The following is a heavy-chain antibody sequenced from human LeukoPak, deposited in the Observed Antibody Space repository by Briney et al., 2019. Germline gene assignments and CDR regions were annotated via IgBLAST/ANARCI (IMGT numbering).Heavy chain of an antibody. J-gene: IGHJ6*02. D-gene: IGHD2-15*01. Sequence: GGSLRLSCAASGFTFSGYSMNWVRQAPGKGLEWVSYISGSSSTIYYADSVKGRFTISRDNAKNSLYLQMNSLRAEDTAVYYCARVFKEIVVVYTGTAYYYGMDVWGQGTTVTVSS. CDR1: GFTFSGYS. V-gene: IGHV3-48*01. CDR3: ARVFKEIVVVYTGTAYYYGMDV. CDR2: ISGSSSTI.